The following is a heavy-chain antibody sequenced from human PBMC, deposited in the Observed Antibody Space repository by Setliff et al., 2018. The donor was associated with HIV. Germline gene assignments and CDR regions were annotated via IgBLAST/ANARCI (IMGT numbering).Heavy chain of an antibody. CDR2: ISYDGSNK. D-gene: IGHD3-16*01. CDR3: AKSYVMNSNYYYYGMDV. V-gene: IGHV3-30*18. CDR1: GFTFSSYG. Sequence: GGSLRLSCEASGFTFSSYGMHWVRQAPGKGLEWVAVISYDGSNKCYADSVKGRFTISRDNSKNTLYLQMNSLRAEDTAVYYCAKSYVMNSNYYYYGMDVWGQGTTVTVSS. J-gene: IGHJ6*02.